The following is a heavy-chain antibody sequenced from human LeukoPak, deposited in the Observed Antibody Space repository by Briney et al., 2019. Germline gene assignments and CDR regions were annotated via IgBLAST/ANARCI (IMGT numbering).Heavy chain of an antibody. D-gene: IGHD1-1*01. CDR1: GYNFASYW. J-gene: IGHJ4*02. V-gene: IGHV5-51*01. CDR2: IYSGDSDV. CDR3: ARHSGYNWNDPDPFDF. Sequence: DSLQISSQGSGYNFASYWIGWVRQMPGKGLEWRGIIYSGDSDVKYSPSFEGQVTISADKSINTAYLRRSSLKASDTAIYYCARHSGYNWNDPDPFDFWGQGTLVTVSS.